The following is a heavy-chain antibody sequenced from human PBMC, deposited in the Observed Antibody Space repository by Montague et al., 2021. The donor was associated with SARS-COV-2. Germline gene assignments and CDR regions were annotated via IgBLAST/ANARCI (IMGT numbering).Heavy chain of an antibody. J-gene: IGHJ5*02. CDR2: IFYNGDT. CDR1: GGSISGYY. D-gene: IGHD6-13*01. CDR3: ATHRQHHNH. V-gene: IGHV4-59*08. Sequence: SETLSLTCTVSGGSISGYYWTWVRQPPGKGLEWIGYIFYNGDTNYNPSLKSRVSISVDTSKNQLSLKLIAVTAADTAVYFCATHRQHHNHSGQGAMVAVSS.